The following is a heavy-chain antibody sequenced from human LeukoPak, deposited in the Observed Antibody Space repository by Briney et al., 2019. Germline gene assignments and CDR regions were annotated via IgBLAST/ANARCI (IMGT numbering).Heavy chain of an antibody. CDR3: ARHERDIVVVVAATSYFDY. Sequence: SETLSLTCTVSGGSISSYYWGWIRQPPGKGLEWIGSIYYSGSTYYNPSLKSRVTISVDTSKNQFSLKLSSVTAADTAVYYCARHERDIVVVVAATSYFDYWGQGTLVTVSS. CDR1: GGSISSYY. D-gene: IGHD2-15*01. V-gene: IGHV4-39*01. J-gene: IGHJ4*02. CDR2: IYYSGST.